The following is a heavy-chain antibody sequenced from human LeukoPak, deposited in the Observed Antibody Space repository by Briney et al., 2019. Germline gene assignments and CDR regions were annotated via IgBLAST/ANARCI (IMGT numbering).Heavy chain of an antibody. CDR2: ISSSNSYI. Sequence: GGSLRLSCAASGFTFSSYTMNWVRQAAGQGLEWVSSISSSNSYIYYADSVKGRFPISRDNAKNSLYLQMNSLRAEDTAVYFCAREVLAGYFDYWGQGTLVTVSS. CDR3: AREVLAGYFDY. V-gene: IGHV3-21*01. CDR1: GFTFSSYT. J-gene: IGHJ4*02.